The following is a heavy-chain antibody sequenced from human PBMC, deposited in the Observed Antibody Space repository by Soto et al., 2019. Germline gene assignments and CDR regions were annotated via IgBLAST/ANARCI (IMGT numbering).Heavy chain of an antibody. Sequence: SETLSLTCTVSGGSISSSSYYWGWIRQPPGKGLEWIGSTYYSGSTYYNPSLKSRVTISVDTSKNQFSLKLSSVTAADTAVYYCARHYPPPLRYFDWLLPDNWFDPWGQGTLVTVSS. D-gene: IGHD3-9*01. CDR2: TYYSGST. J-gene: IGHJ5*02. CDR3: ARHYPPPLRYFDWLLPDNWFDP. CDR1: GGSISSSSYY. V-gene: IGHV4-39*01.